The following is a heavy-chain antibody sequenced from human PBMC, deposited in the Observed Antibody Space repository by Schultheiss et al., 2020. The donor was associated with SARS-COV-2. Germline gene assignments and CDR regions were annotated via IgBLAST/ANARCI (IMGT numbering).Heavy chain of an antibody. V-gene: IGHV3-53*05. Sequence: GGSLRLSCAASGFTFSSYWMSWVRQAPGKGLEWVSVIYSGGSTYYADSVKGRFTISRDNSKNTLYLQMNSLRAEDTALYYCAKDRGGNSDYYYYGMDVWGQGTTVTVSS. CDR2: IYSGGST. CDR3: AKDRGGNSDYYYYGMDV. J-gene: IGHJ6*02. D-gene: IGHD4-23*01. CDR1: GFTFSSYW.